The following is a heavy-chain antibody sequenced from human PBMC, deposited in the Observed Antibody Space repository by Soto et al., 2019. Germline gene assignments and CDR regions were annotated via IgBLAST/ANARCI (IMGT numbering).Heavy chain of an antibody. D-gene: IGHD6-19*01. Sequence: GGSLRLSCAASGFTFNSYAMSWVRKAPGKGLEWVSAISASGGSTYYADSVKGRFTISRDNSKNTLYLQMNSLRAEDTAVYYCAKYSSGWYYPFDYWGQGTLVTVSS. CDR1: GFTFNSYA. CDR2: ISASGGST. CDR3: AKYSSGWYYPFDY. J-gene: IGHJ4*02. V-gene: IGHV3-23*01.